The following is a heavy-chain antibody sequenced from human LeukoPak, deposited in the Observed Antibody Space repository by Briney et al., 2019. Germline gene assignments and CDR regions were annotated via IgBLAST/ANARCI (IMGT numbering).Heavy chain of an antibody. V-gene: IGHV3-69-1*01. CDR2: VTSTNKI. CDR1: GFTLSSHS. Sequence: GGCLRLSCVASGFTLSSHSINWVRQAPGKGLEWIATVTSTNKINNADSAKGRFTISRENAENSVYLQMNSLRAEDTAVYYCAKDRGSPVVVTAFDYWGQGTLVTVSS. J-gene: IGHJ4*02. D-gene: IGHD2-21*02. CDR3: AKDRGSPVVVTAFDY.